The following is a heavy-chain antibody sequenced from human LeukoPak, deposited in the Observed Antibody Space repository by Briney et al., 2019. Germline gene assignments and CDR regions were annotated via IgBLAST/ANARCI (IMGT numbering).Heavy chain of an antibody. CDR2: ISWNSGSI. Sequence: GGSLRLSCAASGFTFDDYAMHWVRQAPGKGLEWVSGISWNSGSIGYADSVKGRFTISRDNAKNSLYLQMNSLRAEDTALYYCAKEADYGDYVRGFQAWGQGTLVTVSS. J-gene: IGHJ5*02. V-gene: IGHV3-9*01. D-gene: IGHD4-17*01. CDR3: AKEADYGDYVRGFQA. CDR1: GFTFDDYA.